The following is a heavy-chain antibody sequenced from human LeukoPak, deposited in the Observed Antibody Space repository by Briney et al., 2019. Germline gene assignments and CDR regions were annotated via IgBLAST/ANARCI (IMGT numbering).Heavy chain of an antibody. J-gene: IGHJ6*03. V-gene: IGHV4-39*07. CDR3: ARASTYYDFWSGSYNYNYYMDV. Sequence: NPSETLSLTCTVSGGSISSSSYYWGWIRQPPGKGLEWIGSIYYSGSTYYSPSLKSRVTISVDTSKNQFSLNLNSVTAADTAMYYCARASTYYDFWSGSYNYNYYMDVWGKGTPVTVSS. CDR2: IYYSGST. CDR1: GGSISSSSYY. D-gene: IGHD3-3*01.